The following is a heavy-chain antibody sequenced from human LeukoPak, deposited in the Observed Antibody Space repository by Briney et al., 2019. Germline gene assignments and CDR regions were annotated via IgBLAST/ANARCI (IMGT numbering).Heavy chain of an antibody. CDR1: GYTFTSYD. CDR2: ISPILGVN. Sequence: SVKVSCKASGYTFTSYDINWVRQAPGQGLEWMGRISPILGVNYYALKFQGSLTISADKSMITAYMDLTDVTSEDTAVYYCAAVYDGAAGYFDLWGRGTLITVSS. V-gene: IGHV1-69*04. J-gene: IGHJ2*01. D-gene: IGHD3-22*01. CDR3: AAVYDGAAGYFDL.